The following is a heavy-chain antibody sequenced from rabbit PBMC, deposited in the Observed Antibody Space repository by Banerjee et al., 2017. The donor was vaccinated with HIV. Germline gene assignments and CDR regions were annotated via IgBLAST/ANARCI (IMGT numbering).Heavy chain of an antibody. V-gene: IGHV1S45*01. CDR3: ARSTYAGYGGYGYESFNL. D-gene: IGHD6-1*01. J-gene: IGHJ4*01. CDR1: GFDFSSYYM. CDR2: IYGGSGST. Sequence: QEQLVESGGGLVTLGGSLTLSCKASGFDFSSYYMSWVRQAPGKGLEWIGIIYGGSGSTYYASWAKGRFTISKTSSTTVTLQMTSLTAADTATYFCARSTYAGYGGYGYESFNLWGQGTLVTVS.